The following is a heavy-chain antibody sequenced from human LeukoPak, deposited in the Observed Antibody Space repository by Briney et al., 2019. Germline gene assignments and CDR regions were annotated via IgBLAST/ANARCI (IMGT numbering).Heavy chain of an antibody. CDR3: ARGHYDVLASSYKWTPDY. CDR2: INSGGDYK. CDR1: GFTFNTFN. V-gene: IGHV3-21*01. Sequence: GGSLRLSCAPSGFTFNTFNMNWFRQAPGKGLEWVSSINSGGDYKYYADSVKGRFTTSRDNAKNSLSLQLSSLRVEDTAIYYCARGHYDVLASSYKWTPDYWGQGTLVTVSS. D-gene: IGHD3-9*01. J-gene: IGHJ4*02.